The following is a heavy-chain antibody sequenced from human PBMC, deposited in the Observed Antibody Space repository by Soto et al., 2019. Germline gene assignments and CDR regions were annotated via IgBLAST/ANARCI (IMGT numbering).Heavy chain of an antibody. D-gene: IGHD2-15*01. V-gene: IGHV1-8*01. J-gene: IGHJ4*02. CDR3: ARDGSWVVAAFDY. Sequence: ASVKVSCKASGYTFTSYDINWVRQATGQGLEWMGWMNPNSGNTGYAQKFQGRVTMTRNTSIGTAYMELSSLRSEDTAVYYCARDGSWVVAAFDYWGQGTLVTVSS. CDR1: GYTFTSYD. CDR2: MNPNSGNT.